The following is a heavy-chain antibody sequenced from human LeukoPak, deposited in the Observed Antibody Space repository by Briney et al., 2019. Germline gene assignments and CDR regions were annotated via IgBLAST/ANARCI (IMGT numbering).Heavy chain of an antibody. Sequence: GGSLRLSCEDSGFTFSDFWMNWVRHAPGKGLEWVANMNQDGSERHYVDSVKGRFTISRDNAKKSLYLQMNSLRAEDTAVYYCARDRHRNDLEYWGQGTLVTVSS. D-gene: IGHD1-14*01. J-gene: IGHJ4*02. CDR1: GFTFSDFW. CDR2: MNQDGSER. V-gene: IGHV3-7*04. CDR3: ARDRHRNDLEY.